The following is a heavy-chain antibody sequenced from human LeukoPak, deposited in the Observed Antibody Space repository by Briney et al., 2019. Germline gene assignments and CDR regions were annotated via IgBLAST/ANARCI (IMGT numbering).Heavy chain of an antibody. V-gene: IGHV1-8*03. J-gene: IGHJ5*02. Sequence: ASVKVSCKASGYTFTSNDINWVRQATGQGLEWMGWLNPNSGNTGYAQKFQGRVTITRNTFINTAYMELSSLRSEDTAVYYCARMTVSGRDNWFDPWGQGTLVTVSS. CDR2: LNPNSGNT. CDR1: GYTFTSND. D-gene: IGHD6-19*01. CDR3: ARMTVSGRDNWFDP.